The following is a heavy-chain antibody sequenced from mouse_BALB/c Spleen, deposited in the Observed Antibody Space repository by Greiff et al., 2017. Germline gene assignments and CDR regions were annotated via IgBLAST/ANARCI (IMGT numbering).Heavy chain of an antibody. CDR3: ARDPHYYGSSYDYAMDY. J-gene: IGHJ4*01. V-gene: IGHV1-14*01. CDR1: GYTFTSYV. Sequence: EVQLQQSGPELVKPGASVKMSCKASGYTFTSYVMHWVKQKPGQGLEWIGYINPYNDGTKYNEKFKGKATLTSDKSSSTAYMELSSLTSEDSAVYYCARDPHYYGSSYDYAMDYWGQGTSVTVSS. CDR2: INPYNDGT. D-gene: IGHD1-1*01.